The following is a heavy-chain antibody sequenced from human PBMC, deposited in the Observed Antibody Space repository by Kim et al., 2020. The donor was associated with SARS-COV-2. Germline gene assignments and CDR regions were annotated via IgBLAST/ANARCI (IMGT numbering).Heavy chain of an antibody. CDR3: ARDLTLVWGFGY. V-gene: IGHV1-18*04. D-gene: IGHD3-10*01. CDR1: GYSFTTYG. CDR2: ISPYKGNT. J-gene: IGHJ4*02. Sequence: ASVKVSCKASGYSFTTYGITWVRQAPVQGLEWMGWISPYKGNTNYTQKIQGRVTMTTDTSTNTAYMELRSLRSDDTAVYYCARDLTLVWGFGYWGQGTLVTVPA.